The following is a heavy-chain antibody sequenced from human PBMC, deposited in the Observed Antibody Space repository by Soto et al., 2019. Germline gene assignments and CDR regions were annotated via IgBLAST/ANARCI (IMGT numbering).Heavy chain of an antibody. Sequence: PSETLSLTCAVYVGSFSGYYWSWIRQPPGKGLEWIGEVNHIESTNYNPSLKSRVTMSVDTSKNQFSLKLDSVTAADTAVYYCARSGGDGSGTYYRHYFDYWGHGNLVTGSS. J-gene: IGHJ4*01. D-gene: IGHD3-10*01. CDR2: VNHIEST. V-gene: IGHV4-34*01. CDR3: ARSGGDGSGTYYRHYFDY. CDR1: VGSFSGYY.